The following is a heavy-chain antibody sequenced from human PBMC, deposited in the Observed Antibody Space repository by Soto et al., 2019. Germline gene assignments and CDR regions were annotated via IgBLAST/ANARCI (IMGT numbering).Heavy chain of an antibody. CDR3: ARDVHGQLRH. J-gene: IGHJ4*02. V-gene: IGHV3-66*01. CDR2: IYSGGST. CDR1: GFTVSSNY. Sequence: GGSLRLSCAASGFTVSSNYMSGVRQAPGKGLEWVSVIYSGGSTYYADSVKGRFTISRDNSKNTLYLQMNSLRAEDTAVYYCARDVHGQLRHWGQGTLVTVSS. D-gene: IGHD5-18*01.